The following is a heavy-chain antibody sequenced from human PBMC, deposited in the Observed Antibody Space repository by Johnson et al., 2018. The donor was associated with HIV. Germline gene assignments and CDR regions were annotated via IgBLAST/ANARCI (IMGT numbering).Heavy chain of an antibody. CDR2: ISYDGSNK. J-gene: IGHJ3*02. CDR1: GFTFSSYA. Sequence: QVQLVESGGGLVQPGGSLRLSCAASGFTFSSYAMHWVRQAPGKGLEWVAVISYDGSNKFYADSVKGRFTISRDSSKNTLFLQMNSLRAEDTAVYFCARENRRIAGRPTSAYDIWDQGTMVTVSS. CDR3: ARENRRIAGRPTSAYDI. V-gene: IGHV3-30-3*01. D-gene: IGHD6-6*01.